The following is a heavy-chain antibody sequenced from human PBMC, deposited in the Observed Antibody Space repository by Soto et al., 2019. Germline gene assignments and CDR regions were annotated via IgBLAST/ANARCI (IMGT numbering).Heavy chain of an antibody. Sequence: GGSLRLSCAASGFTFSSYEMNWVRQAPGKGLEWVSYISSSGSTIYYADSVKGRFTISRDNAKNSLYLQMNGLRAEDTAVYYCAKDRNKKWELHYYYYGMDVWGQGTTVTVSS. CDR3: AKDRNKKWELHYYYYGMDV. CDR2: ISSSGSTI. V-gene: IGHV3-48*03. CDR1: GFTFSSYE. J-gene: IGHJ6*02. D-gene: IGHD1-26*01.